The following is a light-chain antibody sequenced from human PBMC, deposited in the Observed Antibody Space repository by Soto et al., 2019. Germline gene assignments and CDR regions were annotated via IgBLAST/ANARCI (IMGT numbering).Light chain of an antibody. J-gene: IGLJ2*01. CDR2: IDSGGSH. CDR3: QTWGDGIQL. CDR1: SGHSSYA. V-gene: IGLV4-69*01. Sequence: QSVLTQSPSASASLGASVTLTCTLSSGHSSYAIAWHQQQPAKGPRFLMRIDSGGSHTRGAGSPDRFSCSSSRTERYLNNSAIQSEDESDNYCQTWGDGIQLYGEGTKLTVL.